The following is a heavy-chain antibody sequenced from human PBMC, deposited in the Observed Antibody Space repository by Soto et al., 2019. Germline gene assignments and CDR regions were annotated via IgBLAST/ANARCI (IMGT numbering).Heavy chain of an antibody. V-gene: IGHV1-8*01. CDR2: MNPGSGDT. CDR1: GYIFTNND. CDR3: ARLATFGSLNWFDP. D-gene: IGHD3-16*01. J-gene: IGHJ5*02. Sequence: ASVKVSCKASGYIFTNNDVSWVRQATGQGLEWMGWMNPGSGDTGYAQKFQGRVTMTRDISIATAYMELSSLRSDDTAIYYCARLATFGSLNWFDPWGQGTLVTVSS.